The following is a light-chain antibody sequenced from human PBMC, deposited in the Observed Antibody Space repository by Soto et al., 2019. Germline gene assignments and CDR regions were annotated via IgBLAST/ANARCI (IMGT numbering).Light chain of an antibody. CDR2: EGS. CDR1: SSDVGSYNL. CDR3: CSYAGSSTFHVV. J-gene: IGLJ2*01. Sequence: QSALTQPASVSGSPGLSITISCTGTSSDVGSYNLVSWYQQHPGKAPKLMIYEGSKRPSGVSNRFSGSKSGNTASLTISGLQAEDEADYYCCSYAGSSTFHVVFGGGTKVTVL. V-gene: IGLV2-23*03.